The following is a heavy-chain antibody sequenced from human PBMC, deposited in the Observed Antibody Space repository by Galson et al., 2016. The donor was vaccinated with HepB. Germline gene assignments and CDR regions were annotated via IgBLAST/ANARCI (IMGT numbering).Heavy chain of an antibody. CDR1: GASINSYY. D-gene: IGHD3-3*01. Sequence: SETLSLTCTISGASINSYYWSWVQQPPGKRPEWIGYIYYTGSTRYNPSLKSRVTITTDTSKNHFSLKLSSVTAADTAVYYCARLDWSGYILDYWGQGTLVPVSS. CDR3: ARLDWSGYILDY. V-gene: IGHV4-59*01. J-gene: IGHJ4*02. CDR2: IYYTGST.